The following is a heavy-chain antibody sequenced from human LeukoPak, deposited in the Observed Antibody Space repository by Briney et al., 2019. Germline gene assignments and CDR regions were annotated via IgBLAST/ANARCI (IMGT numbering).Heavy chain of an antibody. CDR3: AKDGERGSYSYFDY. CDR2: ISGSTGST. CDR1: GFTFSSYA. D-gene: IGHD1-26*01. Sequence: GGSLRLSCAASGFTFSSYAMSWVRQAPGKGLEWVSAISGSTGSTYYADSVKGRFTISRDDSKNTLYLQMKSLRAEDTAVYYCAKDGERGSYSYFDYWGQGTLVTVSS. J-gene: IGHJ4*02. V-gene: IGHV3-23*01.